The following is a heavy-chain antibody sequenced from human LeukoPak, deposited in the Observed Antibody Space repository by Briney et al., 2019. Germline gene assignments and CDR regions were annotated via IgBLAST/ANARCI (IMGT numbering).Heavy chain of an antibody. V-gene: IGHV1-69*05. CDR1: GGTFSSYA. J-gene: IGHJ4*02. CDR3: ARSDDFWSGYDY. Sequence: SVKVSCKASGGTFSSYAISWVRQAPGQGLEWMGGIIPIFGTANYAQKFQGRVTITTDESTSTAYMELSSLRSEDTAVYYCARSDDFWSGYDYWGQGTLVTVSS. D-gene: IGHD3-3*01. CDR2: IIPIFGTA.